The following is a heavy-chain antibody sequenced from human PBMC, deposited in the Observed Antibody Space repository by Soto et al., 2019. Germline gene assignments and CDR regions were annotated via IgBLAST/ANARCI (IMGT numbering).Heavy chain of an antibody. CDR3: AREVGDLNWFDP. Sequence: EVQLVESGGGLVQPGGSLRLSCAASGFTFSSYSMNWVRQAPGKGLEWVSYIISSSSTIYYADSVKGRFTISRDNAKNSLYPQMNSLRAEDTAVYYCAREVGDLNWFDPWGQGTLVTVSS. J-gene: IGHJ5*02. D-gene: IGHD4-17*01. CDR2: IISSSSTI. CDR1: GFTFSSYS. V-gene: IGHV3-48*01.